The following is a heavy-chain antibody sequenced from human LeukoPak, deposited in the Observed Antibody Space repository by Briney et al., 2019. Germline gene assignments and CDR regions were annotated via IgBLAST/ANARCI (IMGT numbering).Heavy chain of an antibody. CDR3: ASTPDFWSGYYKFDAFDI. CDR2: INPNSGGT. V-gene: IGHV1-2*02. J-gene: IGHJ3*02. CDR1: GYTFTGYY. D-gene: IGHD3-3*01. Sequence: ASVKVSCKASGYTFTGYYMHWVRQAPGQGLEWMGWINPNSGGTNYAQKFQGRVTMTRDTSISTAYMELSRLRSDDTAVYYCASTPDFWSGYYKFDAFDIWGQGTMVTASS.